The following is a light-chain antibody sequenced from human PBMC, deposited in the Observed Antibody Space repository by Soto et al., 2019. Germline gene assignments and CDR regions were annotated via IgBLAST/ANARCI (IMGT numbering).Light chain of an antibody. CDR1: QSVSSN. V-gene: IGKV3-15*01. CDR2: GAS. CDR3: QQYGSSSWT. J-gene: IGKJ1*01. Sequence: EIVMTQSPATLSVSRGERATLSCRASQSVSSNLAWYQQKPGQAPRLLIYGASTRATGIPARFSGSGSGTEFTLTISSLQSEDFAVYCCQQYGSSSWTFGQGTKVDI.